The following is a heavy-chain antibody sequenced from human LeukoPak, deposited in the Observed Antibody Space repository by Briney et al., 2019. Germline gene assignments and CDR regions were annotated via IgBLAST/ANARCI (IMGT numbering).Heavy chain of an antibody. CDR2: IYYSGST. D-gene: IGHD3-3*01. Sequence: SETLSLTCTVSGGSISSYYWSWIRQPPGKGLEWIGYIYYSGSTNYNPSLKSRVTISVDTSKNQFSLKLSSVTAADTAVYYCARRHYDFWSGYYKGAFDIWAKGQWSPSLQ. CDR3: ARRHYDFWSGYYKGAFDI. CDR1: GGSISSYY. V-gene: IGHV4-59*08. J-gene: IGHJ3*02.